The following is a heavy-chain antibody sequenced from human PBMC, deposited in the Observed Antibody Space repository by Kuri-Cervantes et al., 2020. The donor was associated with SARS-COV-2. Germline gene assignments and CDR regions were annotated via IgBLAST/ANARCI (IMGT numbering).Heavy chain of an antibody. V-gene: IGHV3-23*01. J-gene: IGHJ5*02. CDR1: GFTFSSYA. CDR3: AKDLGRPNWFDP. CDR2: ISGSGGST. Sequence: GGSLRPSCAASGFTFSSYAMSWVRQAPGKGLEWVSAISGSGGSTYYADSVKGRFTISRDNSKNTLYLQMNSLRAEDTAVYYCAKDLGRPNWFDPWGQGTLVTVSS.